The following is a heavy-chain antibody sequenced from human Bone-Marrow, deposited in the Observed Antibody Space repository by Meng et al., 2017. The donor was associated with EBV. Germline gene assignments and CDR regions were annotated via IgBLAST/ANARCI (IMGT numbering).Heavy chain of an antibody. J-gene: IGHJ5*02. CDR3: VRGYGGSYLGGDH. CDR1: EFTFSTYW. CDR2: INSDGSST. V-gene: IGHV3-74*01. D-gene: IGHD1-26*01. Sequence: EVQLVESGCGLVQPGGSLRLYCAASEFTFSTYWMHWVRQAPGKGLVWVSRINSDGSSTSYADSVKGRFSISRDNAKNTLYLQMNSLTVDDTAIYYCVRGYGGSYLGGDHWGQGTLVTVSS.